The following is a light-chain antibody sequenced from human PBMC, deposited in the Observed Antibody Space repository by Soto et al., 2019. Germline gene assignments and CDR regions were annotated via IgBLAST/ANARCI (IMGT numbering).Light chain of an antibody. CDR3: QSYDSILDGVI. J-gene: IGLJ2*01. Sequence: QSALTQPASVSGSPGQSITVSCIGTSSDIGASNYVSWYQQHPGKAPKLIISEVSNRPSGVSNRFSGSKSGSTASLTISGLQAEDEADYYCQSYDSILDGVIFGGGTKLTVL. CDR2: EVS. V-gene: IGLV2-14*01. CDR1: SSDIGASNY.